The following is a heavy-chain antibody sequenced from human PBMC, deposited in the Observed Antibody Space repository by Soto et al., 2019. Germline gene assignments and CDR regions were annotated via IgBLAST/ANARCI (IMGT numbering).Heavy chain of an antibody. CDR1: GFTFSRFG. J-gene: IGHJ5*02. V-gene: IGHV3-30-3*01. CDR2: ISFDGSNE. D-gene: IGHD1-26*01. Sequence: GGSLRLSCAASGFTFSRFGLHWVRQAPGKGLEWVTFISFDGSNEYYADSVKGRFTISRDNSKSTVYLELNNLSAEDTAVYHCAKNQGVELVPLATVDWFDPWGQGSVVTVSS. CDR3: AKNQGVELVPLATVDWFDP.